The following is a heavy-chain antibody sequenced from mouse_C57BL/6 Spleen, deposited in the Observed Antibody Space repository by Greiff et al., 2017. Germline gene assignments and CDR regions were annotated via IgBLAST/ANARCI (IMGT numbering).Heavy chain of an antibody. J-gene: IGHJ2*01. D-gene: IGHD2-1*01. V-gene: IGHV5-17*01. CDR1: GFTFSDYG. CDR2: ISSGSSTI. Sequence: DVQLVESGGGLVKPGGSLKLSCAASGFTFSDYGMHWVRQAPEKGLEWVAYISSGSSTIYYADTVKGRFTISRDNAKNTLFLQMTSLRSEDTAMYYCATDYGNFFDYWGQGTTLTVSS. CDR3: ATDYGNFFDY.